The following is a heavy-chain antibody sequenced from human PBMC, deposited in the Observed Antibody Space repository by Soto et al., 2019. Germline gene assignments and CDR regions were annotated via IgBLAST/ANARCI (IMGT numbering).Heavy chain of an antibody. D-gene: IGHD3-3*01. Sequence: GGSLRLSCAASGFTFSSYAMSWVRQAPGKGLEWVSAISGSGGSTYYADSVKGRFTISRDNSKNTLYLQMNSLRAEDTAVYYFAKSFPYDFWSSDYYYMDVWGKGTTVTVSS. J-gene: IGHJ6*03. CDR3: AKSFPYDFWSSDYYYMDV. CDR1: GFTFSSYA. V-gene: IGHV3-23*01. CDR2: ISGSGGST.